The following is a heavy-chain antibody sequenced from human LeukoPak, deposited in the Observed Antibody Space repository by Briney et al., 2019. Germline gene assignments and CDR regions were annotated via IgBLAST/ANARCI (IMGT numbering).Heavy chain of an antibody. J-gene: IGHJ4*02. D-gene: IGHD5-18*01. CDR1: GSSFTSYW. CDR2: IYPGDSDT. CDR3: AGRGSTGYNSDY. Sequence: GASLKISCKASGSSFTSYWIGWVHQMPGKGLEWMGIIYPGDSDTRYSPSFQGQVTFSADKSSTTAYLQWSSLKASDTAMYYCAGRGSTGYNSDYWGQGTLVTVSS. V-gene: IGHV5-51*07.